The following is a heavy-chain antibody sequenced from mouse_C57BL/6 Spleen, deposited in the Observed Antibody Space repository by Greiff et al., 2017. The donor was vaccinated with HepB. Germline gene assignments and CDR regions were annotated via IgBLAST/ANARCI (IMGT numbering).Heavy chain of an antibody. CDR2: IYPRSGNT. D-gene: IGHD1-1*01. Sequence: QVQLKESGAELARPGASVKLSCKASGYTFTSYGISWVKQRTGQGLEWIGEIYPRSGNTYYNEKFKGKATLTADKSSSTAYMELRSLTSEDSAVYFCERDYGSSRGYAMDYWGQGTSVTVSS. CDR1: GYTFTSYG. V-gene: IGHV1-81*01. J-gene: IGHJ4*01. CDR3: ERDYGSSRGYAMDY.